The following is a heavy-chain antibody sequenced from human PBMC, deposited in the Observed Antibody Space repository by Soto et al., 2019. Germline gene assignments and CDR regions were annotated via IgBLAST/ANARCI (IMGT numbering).Heavy chain of an antibody. CDR1: GYTFTSYA. CDR3: AGGDIVVVPAAGSGRFDP. D-gene: IGHD2-2*01. Sequence: ASVKVSCKASGYTFTSYAMHWVRQAPGQRLEWMGWINAGNGNTKYSQKFQGRVTITRDTSASTAYMELSSLRSEDTAVYYCAGGDIVVVPAAGSGRFDPWGQGTLVTVS. CDR2: INAGNGNT. V-gene: IGHV1-3*01. J-gene: IGHJ5*02.